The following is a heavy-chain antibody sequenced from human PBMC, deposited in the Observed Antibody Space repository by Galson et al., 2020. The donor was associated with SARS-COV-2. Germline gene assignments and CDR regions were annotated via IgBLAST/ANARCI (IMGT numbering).Heavy chain of an antibody. Sequence: GGSLRLSCAASGFTFTNYAMHWVRQAPGKGLEWLTVISHDGKIQVYADSVKGRFNISRDNSGNMVFLQIVSLRPDDTALYYCTRDVSGGASDIWGQGTMVTVSS. CDR3: TRDVSGGASDI. V-gene: IGHV3-30*04. CDR1: GFTFTNYA. CDR2: ISHDGKIQ. D-gene: IGHD1-26*01. J-gene: IGHJ3*02.